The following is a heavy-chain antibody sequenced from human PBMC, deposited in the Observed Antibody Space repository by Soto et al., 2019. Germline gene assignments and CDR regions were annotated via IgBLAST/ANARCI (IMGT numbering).Heavy chain of an antibody. CDR2: IYSGGST. Sequence: GGSLRLSCAASGFTVSSNYMSWVRQAPGKGLEWVSVIYSGGSTYYADSVKGRFTISRDNSKNTLYLQMNSLRAEDTAVYYCARAAAGTWDFDYWGQGTLVTVSS. D-gene: IGHD6-13*01. CDR3: ARAAAGTWDFDY. J-gene: IGHJ4*02. CDR1: GFTVSSNY. V-gene: IGHV3-66*01.